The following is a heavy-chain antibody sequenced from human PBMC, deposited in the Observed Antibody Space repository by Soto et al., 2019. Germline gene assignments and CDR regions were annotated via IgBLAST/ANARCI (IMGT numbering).Heavy chain of an antibody. CDR3: ARGSHYYYYYMDV. D-gene: IGHD6-13*01. CDR2: IYYSGST. Sequence: SESLSICCAFSSGFVSFGGDSWSWIRQPPGKGLEWIVYIYYSGSTNYNPSLKSRVTISVDTSKNQFSLKLSSVTAADTAVYYCARGSHYYYYYMDVWGKGTTVTVSS. J-gene: IGHJ6*03. CDR1: SGFVSFGGDS. V-gene: IGHV4-61*08.